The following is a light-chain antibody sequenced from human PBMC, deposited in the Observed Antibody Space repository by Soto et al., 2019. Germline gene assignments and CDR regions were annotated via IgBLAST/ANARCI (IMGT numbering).Light chain of an antibody. J-gene: IGKJ3*01. CDR1: QSISSW. CDR3: QQYGSSYT. Sequence: DIQMTQSPSTLSASVGDRVTITCRASQSISSWLAWYQQKPGKAPKLLIYKASSLESGVPSRFSGSGSGTDFTLTISRLEPEDFAVYYCQQYGSSYTFGPGTKVDIK. V-gene: IGKV1-5*03. CDR2: KAS.